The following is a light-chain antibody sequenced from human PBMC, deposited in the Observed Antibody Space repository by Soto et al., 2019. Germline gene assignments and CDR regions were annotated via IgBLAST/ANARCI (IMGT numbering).Light chain of an antibody. CDR2: KAS. V-gene: IGKV1-5*03. J-gene: IGKJ1*01. CDR3: QQYSYFAT. CDR1: QSISSW. Sequence: DIQMTQSPSTLSASVGDRVTITCRASQSISSWLTWYQQKAGQAPKLLIYKASMVESGVPSRFSGSGIGKEFTHTINNPQPDDCATYYCQQYSYFATFGQGTRVEVK.